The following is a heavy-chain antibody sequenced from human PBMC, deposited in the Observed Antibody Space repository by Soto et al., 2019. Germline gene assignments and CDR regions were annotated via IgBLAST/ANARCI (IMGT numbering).Heavy chain of an antibody. Sequence: GGSLRLSCAASGFTFSSYAMSWVRQAPGKGLEWVSAISGSGGSTYYADSVKGRFTISRDNSKNTLYLQMNSLRAEDTAVYYCAKDRFRDWNRRYADDPFDYWGQGTLVTVSS. CDR3: AKDRFRDWNRRYADDPFDY. D-gene: IGHD1-1*01. CDR1: GFTFSSYA. CDR2: ISGSGGST. J-gene: IGHJ4*02. V-gene: IGHV3-23*01.